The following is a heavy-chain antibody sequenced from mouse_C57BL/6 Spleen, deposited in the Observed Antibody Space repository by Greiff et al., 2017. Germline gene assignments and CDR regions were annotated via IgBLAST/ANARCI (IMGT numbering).Heavy chain of an antibody. CDR2: IYPGSGST. Sequence: QVQLQQPGAELVKPGASVKMSCKASGYTFPSYWLTWVKQRPGQGLEWIGDIYPGSGSTNYNEKFKSKATLTVDTSSSTAYMQLSSLTSEDSAVYYCARGTTVVGYWYFDVWGTGTTVTVSS. V-gene: IGHV1-55*01. D-gene: IGHD1-1*01. CDR3: ARGTTVVGYWYFDV. CDR1: GYTFPSYW. J-gene: IGHJ1*03.